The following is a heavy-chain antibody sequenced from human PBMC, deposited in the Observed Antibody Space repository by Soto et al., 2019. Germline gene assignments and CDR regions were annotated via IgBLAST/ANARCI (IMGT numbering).Heavy chain of an antibody. CDR3: AKARYCSSTSCYSFDY. J-gene: IGHJ4*02. Sequence: TGGSLRLSCAASGFTFDDYAMHWVRQAPGKGLEWVSGISWNSGSIGYADSVKGRFTISRDNAKNSLYLQMNSLRAEDTALYYCAKARYCSSTSCYSFDYWGQGTLVTVSS. V-gene: IGHV3-9*01. D-gene: IGHD2-2*01. CDR1: GFTFDDYA. CDR2: ISWNSGSI.